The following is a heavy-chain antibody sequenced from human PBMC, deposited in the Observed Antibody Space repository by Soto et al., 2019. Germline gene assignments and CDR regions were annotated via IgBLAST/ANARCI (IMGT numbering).Heavy chain of an antibody. D-gene: IGHD3-3*01. V-gene: IGHV3-23*01. CDR2: ISGSGGST. J-gene: IGHJ6*02. CDR1: GFTFSSYA. CDR3: AKEVGGYDFWSGYYGYYYYYGMDV. Sequence: GVSLRVSWAASGFTFSSYAMSWVRQAQGKGLEWVSAISGSGGSTYYADSVKGRFTISRDNSKNTLYLQMNSLRAEDTAVYYCAKEVGGYDFWSGYYGYYYYYGMDVWGQGTTVTVSS.